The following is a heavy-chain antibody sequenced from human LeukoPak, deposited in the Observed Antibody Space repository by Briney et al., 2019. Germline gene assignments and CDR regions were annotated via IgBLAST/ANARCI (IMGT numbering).Heavy chain of an antibody. D-gene: IGHD3-16*01. V-gene: IGHV3-7*01. J-gene: IGHJ6*02. CDR3: ATYTHWVAGDV. Sequence: GGTLRLSCAASGVTSSDSWMSWVRQAPGKGLEWVANMNTDGSAKGYVDAVKGRFTISRDNARNSLYLQMSSLRAEDSAVYYCATYTHWVAGDVWGQGTTVTVSS. CDR2: MNTDGSAK. CDR1: GVTSSDSW.